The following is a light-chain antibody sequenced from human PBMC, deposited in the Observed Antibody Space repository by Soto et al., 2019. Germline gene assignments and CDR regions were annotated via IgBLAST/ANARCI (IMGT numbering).Light chain of an antibody. J-gene: IGKJ4*01. CDR2: AAS. CDR3: QQSYSAPHT. Sequence: DIQMTQSPSSLSASVGDRVTITCRASQSISSYLNWYQQKPGKAPRLLIYAASSLQSGVPSRFSGSGSGTDFTLTFSSLQPEDFATYYCQQSYSAPHTFGGGTKVEIK. V-gene: IGKV1-39*01. CDR1: QSISSY.